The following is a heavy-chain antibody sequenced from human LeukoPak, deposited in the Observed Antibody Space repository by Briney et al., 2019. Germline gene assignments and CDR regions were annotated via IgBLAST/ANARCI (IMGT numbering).Heavy chain of an antibody. CDR3: ARLFYDILTFDS. D-gene: IGHD3-9*01. Sequence: SETLSLTCAVYGGSFSGYYWSWIRQPPGKGLEWIGEINHSGSTNYNPSLKSRVTMSVDTSKNQFSLRLTSVTAADTAVYYCARLFYDILTFDSWGQGTLVTVSS. CDR1: GGSFSGYY. CDR2: INHSGST. J-gene: IGHJ4*02. V-gene: IGHV4-34*01.